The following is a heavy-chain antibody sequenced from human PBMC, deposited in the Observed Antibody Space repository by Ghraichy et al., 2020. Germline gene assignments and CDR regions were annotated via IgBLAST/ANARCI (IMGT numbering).Heavy chain of an antibody. CDR3: ARRGSGWYDAFEM. CDR2: IYPGDSDT. Sequence: GESLNISCKGSGYSFSSYWIGWVRQMPGKGLEWMGIIYPGDSDTRYSPSFQGQVTISVDKSISTAYLQWSSLQASDTAVYYCARRGSGWYDAFEMWGQGTMVIVSS. D-gene: IGHD6-19*01. J-gene: IGHJ3*02. CDR1: GYSFSSYW. V-gene: IGHV5-51*01.